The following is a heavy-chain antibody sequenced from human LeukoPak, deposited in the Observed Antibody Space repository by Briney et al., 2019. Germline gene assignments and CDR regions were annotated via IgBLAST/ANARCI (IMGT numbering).Heavy chain of an antibody. CDR3: ARQYYDSLSQSFDY. CDR1: GGSISSGTYY. V-gene: IGHV4-39*01. CDR2: IYYSGST. J-gene: IGHJ4*02. D-gene: IGHD5-12*01. Sequence: SETLSLTCTVSGGSISSGTYYWGWIRQPPGKGLEWIASIYYSGSTYYNPSLKDRVTISLDTSKNQFSLNLSSVTAADTAVYYCARQYYDSLSQSFDYWGQGNLVTVSS.